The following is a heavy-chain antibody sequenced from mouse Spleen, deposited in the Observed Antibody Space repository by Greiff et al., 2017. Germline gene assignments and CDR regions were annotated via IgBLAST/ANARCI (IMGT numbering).Heavy chain of an antibody. CDR3: ARTSDYGYYAMDY. V-gene: IGHV1-66*01. Sequence: QVQLQQSGPELVKPGASVKISCKASGYSFTSYYIHWVKQRPGQGLEWIGWIYPGSGNTKYNEKFKGKATLTADTSSSTAYMQLSSLTSEDSAVYYCARTSDYGYYAMDYWGQGTSVTVSS. J-gene: IGHJ4*01. CDR1: GYSFTSYY. D-gene: IGHD1-1*01. CDR2: IYPGSGNT.